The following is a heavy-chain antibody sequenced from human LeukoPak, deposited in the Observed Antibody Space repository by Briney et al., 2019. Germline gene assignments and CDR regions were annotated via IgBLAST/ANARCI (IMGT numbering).Heavy chain of an antibody. D-gene: IGHD3-22*01. V-gene: IGHV3-9*01. CDR2: ISWDSGSI. CDR3: AKAYYYYSSGQWVFDY. J-gene: IGHJ4*02. CDR1: GFTFDDYA. Sequence: TWGSLSLSCAASGFTFDDYAMLWVRQAPGKGLEWVSTISWDSGSIGYADSVKGRFTISRDNAKNSLYLQMNSLRVEDTALYYCAKAYYYYSSGQWVFDYWGQGTLVTLSS.